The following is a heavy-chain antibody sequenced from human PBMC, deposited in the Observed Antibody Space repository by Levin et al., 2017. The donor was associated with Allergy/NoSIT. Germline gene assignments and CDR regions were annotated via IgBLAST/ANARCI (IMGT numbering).Heavy chain of an antibody. CDR3: ARVRYCSGGSCDMDGRYFDY. V-gene: IGHV4-61*01. D-gene: IGHD2-15*01. CDR1: GGSVSSGSYY. Sequence: SETLSLTCTVSGGSVSSGSYYWSWIRQPPGKGLEWIGYIYYSGSTNYNPSLKSRVTISVDTSKNQFSLKLSSVTAADTAVYYCARVRYCSGGSCDMDGRYFDYWGQGTLVTVSS. J-gene: IGHJ4*02. CDR2: IYYSGST.